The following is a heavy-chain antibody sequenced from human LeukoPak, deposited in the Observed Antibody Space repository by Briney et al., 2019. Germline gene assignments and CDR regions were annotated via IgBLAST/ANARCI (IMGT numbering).Heavy chain of an antibody. V-gene: IGHV4-34*01. Sequence: KPSETLSLTCAVYGGSFSGYYWSWIRQPPEKGLEWIGEINHSGSTNYNPSLKSRVTISVDTSKNQFSLKLSSVTAADTAVYYCAREKSGIAVPDWGQGTLVTVSS. D-gene: IGHD6-19*01. J-gene: IGHJ4*02. CDR1: GGSFSGYY. CDR2: INHSGST. CDR3: AREKSGIAVPD.